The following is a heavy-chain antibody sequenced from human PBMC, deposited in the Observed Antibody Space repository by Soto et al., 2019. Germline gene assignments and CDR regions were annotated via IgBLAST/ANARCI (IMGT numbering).Heavy chain of an antibody. CDR3: ARSTGYYYYYGVDV. CDR1: GFSVSPRGMC. D-gene: IGHD1-1*01. Sequence: SGTTLVNPTQTLTLTCTVSGFSVSPRGMCVSWIRQPPGKALEWLALIDWDNNKYYSTSLKTRLTISKDTSKNQVVLTMTNVDPVDIATYYCARSTGYYYYYGVDVWGQGTTVTGSS. V-gene: IGHV2-70*13. CDR2: IDWDNNK. J-gene: IGHJ6*02.